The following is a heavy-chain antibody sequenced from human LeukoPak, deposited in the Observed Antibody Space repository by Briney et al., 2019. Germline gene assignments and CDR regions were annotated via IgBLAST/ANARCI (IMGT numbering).Heavy chain of an antibody. CDR2: IYSGGST. CDR3: ARESLICAFDI. CDR1: GFTVSSNY. V-gene: IGHV3-66*01. J-gene: IGHJ3*02. D-gene: IGHD2-8*01. Sequence: GGSLRLSCAASGFTVSSNYMSWVRQAPGKGLEWVSVIYSGGSTYYADSVKGRFTISGDNSKNTLYLQMNSLRAEDTAVYYCARESLICAFDIWGQGTMVTVSS.